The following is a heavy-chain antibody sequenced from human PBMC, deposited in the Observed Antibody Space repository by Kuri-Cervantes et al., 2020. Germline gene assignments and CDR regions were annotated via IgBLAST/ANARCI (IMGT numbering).Heavy chain of an antibody. V-gene: IGHV1-69*05. Sequence: SVKVSCKASGYTFISYDISWVRQATGQGLEWMGGIIPIFGTANYAQKFQGRVTITTDESTSTAYMELSSLRSEDTAVYYCARDSYGSSDYYYYMDVWGKGTTVTVSS. D-gene: IGHD6-6*01. J-gene: IGHJ6*03. CDR3: ARDSYGSSDYYYYMDV. CDR1: GYTFISYD. CDR2: IIPIFGTA.